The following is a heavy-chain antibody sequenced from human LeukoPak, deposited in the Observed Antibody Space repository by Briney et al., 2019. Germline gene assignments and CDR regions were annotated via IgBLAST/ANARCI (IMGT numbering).Heavy chain of an antibody. CDR2: IFPMLGIA. J-gene: IGHJ4*02. CDR1: GGTFSSYT. D-gene: IGHD3-22*01. CDR3: ARAAYYYDSSGYYFDY. Sequence: SVKVSCKASGGTFSSYTISWVRQAPGQGLEWMGRIFPMLGIANYAQKFQGRVTITADKSTSTAYMELSSLRSEDTAVYYCARAAYYYDSSGYYFDYWGQGTLVTVSS. V-gene: IGHV1-69*02.